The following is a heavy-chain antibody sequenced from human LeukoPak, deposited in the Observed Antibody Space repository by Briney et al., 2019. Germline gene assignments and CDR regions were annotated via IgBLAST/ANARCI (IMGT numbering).Heavy chain of an antibody. CDR3: AGGYSGYDTFFEY. D-gene: IGHD5-12*01. J-gene: IGHJ4*02. Sequence: PSETLSLTCTVSGGSISSSSYYWGWIRQSPGKGLEWIGNIYYSGSTYYNPSLKSRVTMSVDTFKNQFSLRLSSVTAADTAVYYCAGGYSGYDTFFEYWGQGTLVTVSS. V-gene: IGHV4-39*07. CDR2: IYYSGST. CDR1: GGSISSSSYY.